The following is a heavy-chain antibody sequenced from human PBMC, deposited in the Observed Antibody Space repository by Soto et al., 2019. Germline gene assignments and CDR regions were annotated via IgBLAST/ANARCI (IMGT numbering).Heavy chain of an antibody. V-gene: IGHV4-28*01. D-gene: IGHD1-26*01. CDR2: IYYSGTT. CDR1: GYSISSSNW. J-gene: IGHJ4*02. Sequence: SETLSLTCAVSGYSISSSNWWGWIRQPPGKGLEWIGYIYYSGTTYYNPSLKSRVTMSVDTSKNQFSLKLTSVTAVVTAVYYCARREIQGPIDYWGQGTLVTVSS. CDR3: ARREIQGPIDY.